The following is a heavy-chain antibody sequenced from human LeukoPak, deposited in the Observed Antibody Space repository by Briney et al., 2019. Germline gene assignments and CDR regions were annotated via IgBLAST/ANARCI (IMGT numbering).Heavy chain of an antibody. CDR2: VYHVGTT. Sequence: SETLSLTCTVSGYSISSGYYWGWIRQPPGKGLEWIVVYHVGTTDYTPSLKSRVTISVDTSKNQFSLKLSSVTAADTAVYYCARGSSDWYLGAPAYDYWGQGTLVTVSS. CDR1: GYSISSGYY. D-gene: IGHD6-19*01. J-gene: IGHJ4*02. CDR3: ARGSSDWYLGAPAYDY. V-gene: IGHV4-38-2*02.